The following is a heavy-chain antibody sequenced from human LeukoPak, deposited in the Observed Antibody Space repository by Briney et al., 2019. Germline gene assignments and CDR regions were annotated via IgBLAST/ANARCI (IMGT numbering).Heavy chain of an antibody. Sequence: GGSLRLPCAASGFTISSYWMSWVRQAPGKGLEWVANIKQDGSEKYYVDSVKGRFTISRDNAKNSLYLQMNSLRAEDTAVYYCASSRKGVLTGYLPLGAFDIWGQGTMATVSS. D-gene: IGHD3-9*01. V-gene: IGHV3-7*01. CDR1: GFTISSYW. CDR2: IKQDGSEK. J-gene: IGHJ3*02. CDR3: ASSRKGVLTGYLPLGAFDI.